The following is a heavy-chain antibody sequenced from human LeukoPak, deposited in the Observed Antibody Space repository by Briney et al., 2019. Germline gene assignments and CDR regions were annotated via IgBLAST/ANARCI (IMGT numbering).Heavy chain of an antibody. J-gene: IGHJ4*02. CDR3: ARWRGSTSERSDY. V-gene: IGHV3-7*01. CDR2: IKQDGSAK. CDR1: GFTFRDYW. Sequence: GGSLRLSCTASGFTFRDYWMTWVRQAPGKGVEWVANIKQDGSAKYYVDSVKGRFTISRDNAKNSLYLQMDSLRVKDTATYYCARWRGSTSERSDYWGQGTLVTVSS. D-gene: IGHD2-2*01.